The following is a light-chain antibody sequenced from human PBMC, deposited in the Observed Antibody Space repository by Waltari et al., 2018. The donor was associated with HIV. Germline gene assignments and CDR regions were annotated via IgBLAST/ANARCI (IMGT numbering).Light chain of an antibody. CDR3: QQYNNWPWT. Sequence: DIVMTQSPDSLAVSLGERATINCKSSQSVLYRSNNKNHLAWYQQKPGQPPKLLIYWASTRESGVPDRFSGSGSGTDFTLTISSLQAEDVAVYYCQQYNNWPWTFGQGTKVEI. J-gene: IGKJ1*01. V-gene: IGKV4-1*01. CDR2: WAS. CDR1: QSVLYRSNNKNH.